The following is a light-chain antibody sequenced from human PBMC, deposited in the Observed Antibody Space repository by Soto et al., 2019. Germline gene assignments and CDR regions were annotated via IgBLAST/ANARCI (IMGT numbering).Light chain of an antibody. CDR2: EVS. CDR1: SSDGGSHNL. Sequence: QSALTQPASVSGSPGQSITISCTGTSSDGGSHNLVSWYQQHPGQAPKLMIYEVSKRPLGVSTRLSASKSGNTASLTISGLQAEDEADYYCCSYGGSRAVFGGGTQLTVL. CDR3: CSYGGSRAV. J-gene: IGLJ7*01. V-gene: IGLV2-23*02.